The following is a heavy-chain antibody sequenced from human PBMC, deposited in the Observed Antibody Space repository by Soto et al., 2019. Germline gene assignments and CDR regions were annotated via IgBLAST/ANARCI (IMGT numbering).Heavy chain of an antibody. J-gene: IGHJ4*02. CDR3: AKNPGYYYDSTGYHFDY. D-gene: IGHD3-22*01. Sequence: PGGSLRLSCAASEFTFSNYAMSWVRQAPGKGLEWVSAISYGGGTTYYADSVKGRFTISRDNSKNTLYLQMNSLRAEDTAVYYCAKNPGYYYDSTGYHFDYWGQGTLVTVPS. V-gene: IGHV3-23*01. CDR2: ISYGGGTT. CDR1: EFTFSNYA.